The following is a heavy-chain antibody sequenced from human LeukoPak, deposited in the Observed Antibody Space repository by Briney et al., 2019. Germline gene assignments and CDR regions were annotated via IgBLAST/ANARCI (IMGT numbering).Heavy chain of an antibody. CDR2: IYYSGST. V-gene: IGHV4-61*08. Sequence: SETLSLTCTVSGGSISSGGYYWSWIRQHPGKGLEWIGYIYYSGSTYYNPSLKSRVTISLDTSKNQFSLKLRSVTAADTAVYYCARARPAYYYYGMDVWGQGTTVTVSS. CDR1: GGSISSGGYY. J-gene: IGHJ6*02. CDR3: ARARPAYYYYGMDV.